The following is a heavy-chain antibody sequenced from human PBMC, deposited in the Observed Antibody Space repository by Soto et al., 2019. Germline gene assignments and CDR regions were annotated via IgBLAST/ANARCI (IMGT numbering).Heavy chain of an antibody. J-gene: IGHJ4*02. D-gene: IGHD2-15*01. Sequence: PSESLSLTSIISVSTISTSNYNRGWNRHPPGKGLEWIGSIYYSGSTYYNPSLKSRVTISVDTSKNQFSLKLSSVTAADTAVYYCARHLCSGGSCYSERQNYFDYWGQG. CDR3: ARHLCSGGSCYSERQNYFDY. CDR2: IYYSGST. CDR1: VSTISTSNYN. V-gene: IGHV4-39*01.